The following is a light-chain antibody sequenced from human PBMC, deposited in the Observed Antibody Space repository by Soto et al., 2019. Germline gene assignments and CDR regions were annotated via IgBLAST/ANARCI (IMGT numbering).Light chain of an antibody. V-gene: IGKV1-9*01. CDR2: PAS. CDR3: QQLNSYPLT. J-gene: IGKJ4*01. CDR1: QGISTY. Sequence: DMQLTKSPSFLSASVGDRVTITCRASQGISTYLAWYQQKPGKAPKLLLYPASTLQSGVPSRFSGSGSGTEFTLTSSSLQPEDFATYHCQQLNSYPLTFGGGTKVEI.